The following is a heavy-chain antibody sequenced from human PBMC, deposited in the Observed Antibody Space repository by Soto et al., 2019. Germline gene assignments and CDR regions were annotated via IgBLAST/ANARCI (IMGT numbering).Heavy chain of an antibody. CDR1: GFTLRTYS. V-gene: IGHV3-21*01. Sequence: LRLSCAVSGFTLRTYSMIWVRQAPGKGLEWVSSISSSFSYIYYADSVKGRFTISRDNAKNSLYLQMNTRRAEDTAVYFCARDIGTPTCGGTMAHWGQGTLVTVSS. CDR2: ISSSFSYI. J-gene: IGHJ4*02. D-gene: IGHD1-7*01. CDR3: ARDIGTPTCGGTMAH.